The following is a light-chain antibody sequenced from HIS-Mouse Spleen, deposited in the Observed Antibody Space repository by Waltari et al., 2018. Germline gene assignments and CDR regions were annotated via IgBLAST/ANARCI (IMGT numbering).Light chain of an antibody. CDR2: EDS. Sequence: SYELTQPPSVSVSPGQTARITCSGDALPKKYDYLYQQKSGQAPVLVIDEDSKRPSGIPERFSGSSSGTMATLTISGAQVEDEADYYCYSTDSSGNHRVFGGGTKLTVL. V-gene: IGLV3-10*01. J-gene: IGLJ2*01. CDR1: ALPKKY. CDR3: YSTDSSGNHRV.